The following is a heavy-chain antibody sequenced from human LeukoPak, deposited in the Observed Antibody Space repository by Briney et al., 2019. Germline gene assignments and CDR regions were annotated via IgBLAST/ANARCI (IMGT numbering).Heavy chain of an antibody. J-gene: IGHJ4*02. CDR2: IKQDGSEK. V-gene: IGHV3-7*01. CDR3: AREEGAIVLMVYASYYFDY. D-gene: IGHD2-8*01. CDR1: GFTFSDYY. Sequence: GVSLRLSCGASGFTFSDYYMSWVRQAPGKGLEWVANIKQDGSEKYYVDSVKGRFTISRDNAKNSLYLQMNSLRAEDTAVYYCAREEGAIVLMVYASYYFDYWGQGTLVTVSS.